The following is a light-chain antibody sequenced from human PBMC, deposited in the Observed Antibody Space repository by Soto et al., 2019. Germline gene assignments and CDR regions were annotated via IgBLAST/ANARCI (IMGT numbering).Light chain of an antibody. V-gene: IGKV1-5*03. CDR2: KAS. CDR1: QSISSW. J-gene: IGKJ1*01. CDR3: QQYNSQWT. Sequence: DIQMTQSPSTLSASVGDRVTITCRASQSISSWLAWYQQKPGRAPKLLIYKASSLESGVPSRFSGSGSGTEFTLTISSLQPDDFATYYCQQYNSQWTFGQETKVDIK.